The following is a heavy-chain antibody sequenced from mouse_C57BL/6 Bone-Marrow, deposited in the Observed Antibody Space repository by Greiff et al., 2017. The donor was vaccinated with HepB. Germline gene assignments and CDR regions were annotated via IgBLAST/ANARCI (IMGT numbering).Heavy chain of an antibody. V-gene: IGHV1-81*01. CDR1: GYTFTSYG. D-gene: IGHD1-1*01. Sequence: VKLMESGAELARPGASVKLSCKASGYTFTSYGISWVKQRTGQGLEWIGEIYPRSGNTYYNEKFKGKATLTADKSSSTAYMELRSLTSEDSAVYFCARGPYYYGSSYDYFDYGGQGTTLTVSS. CDR2: IYPRSGNT. CDR3: ARGPYYYGSSYDYFDY. J-gene: IGHJ2*01.